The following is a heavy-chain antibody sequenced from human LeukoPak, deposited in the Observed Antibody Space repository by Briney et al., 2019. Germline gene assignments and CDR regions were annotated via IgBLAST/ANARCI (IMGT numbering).Heavy chain of an antibody. V-gene: IGHV3-21*01. D-gene: IGHD1-1*01. CDR2: ISSSSSNI. CDR1: GFTFSTYS. Sequence: GGSLRLSCAASGFTFSTYSMNWVRQAPGKGLEWVSSISSSSSNIYYADSVKGRFTIARDNAKNSLYLQMNSLRAEDTAVYYCARCTTGRTFGSLREIKKSREIDYWGQGTLVTVSS. CDR3: ARCTTGRTFGSLREIKKSREIDY. J-gene: IGHJ4*02.